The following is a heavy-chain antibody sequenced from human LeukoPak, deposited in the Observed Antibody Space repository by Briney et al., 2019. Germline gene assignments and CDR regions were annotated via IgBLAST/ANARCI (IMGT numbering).Heavy chain of an antibody. D-gene: IGHD4-17*01. V-gene: IGHV1-2*02. CDR1: GYTFTGHY. CDR3: ARDDGAYFSFDS. J-gene: IGHJ4*02. Sequence: ASVRVSCKTSGYTFTGHYMHWVRQAPGQGLEWMGWIHPDSGGTNFAQKFQGRVSMTRDTSVSTAYMELSRLKSDDTAVFYCARDDGAYFSFDSWGQGTLVTVSS. CDR2: IHPDSGGT.